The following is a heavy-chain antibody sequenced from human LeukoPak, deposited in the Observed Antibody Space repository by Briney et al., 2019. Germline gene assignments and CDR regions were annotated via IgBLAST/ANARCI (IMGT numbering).Heavy chain of an antibody. J-gene: IGHJ4*02. Sequence: SETLSLTCTVSGGSISSYYWSWIRQPPGKGLEWIGYIYYSGSTNYNLSLKSRVTISVDTSKNQFSLKLSSVTAADTAVYYCARDRYSYGYWGQGTLVTVSS. CDR1: GGSISSYY. CDR2: IYYSGST. V-gene: IGHV4-59*01. D-gene: IGHD5-18*01. CDR3: ARDRYSYGY.